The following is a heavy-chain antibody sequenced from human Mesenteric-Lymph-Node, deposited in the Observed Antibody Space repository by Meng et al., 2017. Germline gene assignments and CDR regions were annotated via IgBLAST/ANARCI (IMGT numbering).Heavy chain of an antibody. D-gene: IGHD6-19*01. CDR3: GREGGWRDLDY. J-gene: IGHJ4*02. V-gene: IGHV3-74*01. CDR2: INTDGNFA. Sequence: GESLKISCTASGLSFNRAWMSWVRQAPGKGLVWVSRINTDGNFARYADSVKGRFTISRDNAKNTLYLQMNSLRDEDTAVYYCGREGGWRDLDYWGQGTLVTVSS. CDR1: GLSFNRAW.